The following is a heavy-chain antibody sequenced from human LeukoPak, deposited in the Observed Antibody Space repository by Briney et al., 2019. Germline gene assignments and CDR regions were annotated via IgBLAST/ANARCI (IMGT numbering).Heavy chain of an antibody. V-gene: IGHV1-2*02. CDR3: ARLGKGDYGDFLDRYAFDI. CDR2: INPNSGGT. CDR1: GYTFTGYY. Sequence: ASVKVSCKASGYTFTGYYMHWVRQAPGQGLEWMGWINPNSGGTNYAQKFQGRVIMTRDTSISTAYMELSRLRSDDTAVYYCARLGKGDYGDFLDRYAFDIWGQGTMVTVSS. J-gene: IGHJ3*02. D-gene: IGHD4-17*01.